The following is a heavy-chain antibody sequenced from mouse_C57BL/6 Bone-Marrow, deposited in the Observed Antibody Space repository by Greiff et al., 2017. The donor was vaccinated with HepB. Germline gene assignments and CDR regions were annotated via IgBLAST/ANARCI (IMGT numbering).Heavy chain of an antibody. D-gene: IGHD1-1*01. CDR1: GFTFSSDA. Sequence: EVKLVESGEGLVKPGGSLKLSCAASGFTFSSDAMSWVRQTPEKRLEWVVYISSGGDYIYYADTVKGRFTISRDNVRNTLYLQMSSLKSEDTAMYYCTRHYYGSFYYAMDYWGQGTSVTVSS. J-gene: IGHJ4*01. V-gene: IGHV5-9-1*02. CDR3: TRHYYGSFYYAMDY. CDR2: ISSGGDYI.